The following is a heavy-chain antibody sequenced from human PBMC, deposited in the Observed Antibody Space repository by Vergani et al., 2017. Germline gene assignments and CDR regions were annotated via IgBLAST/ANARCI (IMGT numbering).Heavy chain of an antibody. Sequence: EVQLLQSGGGVIQPGGSVRLSCAASGFTFSACPMTCVRQAPGKGLEWVSAISARYPSTYYADSVKGRFTISRDNSKNMLYLQMNSLRAEDTAVYYCARLAYDTTPYLQGCYDCWGQGTLVSVSS. D-gene: IGHD3-22*01. CDR1: GFTFSACP. J-gene: IGHJ4*02. CDR3: ARLAYDTTPYLQGCYDC. CDR2: ISARYPST. V-gene: IGHV3-23*01.